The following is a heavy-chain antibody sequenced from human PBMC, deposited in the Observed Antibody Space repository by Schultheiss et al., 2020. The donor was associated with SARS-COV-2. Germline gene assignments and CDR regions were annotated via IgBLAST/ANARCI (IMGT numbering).Heavy chain of an antibody. CDR1: GGTFSSYA. Sequence: SVKVSCKASGGTFSSYAISWVRQAPGQGLEWMGGIIPIFGTANYAQKFQGRVTITADESTSTAYMELSSLRSEDTAVYYCARIPDYYESDGSDYWGQGTLVTVSS. CDR3: ARIPDYYESDGSDY. CDR2: IIPIFGTA. J-gene: IGHJ4*02. V-gene: IGHV1-69*13. D-gene: IGHD3-22*01.